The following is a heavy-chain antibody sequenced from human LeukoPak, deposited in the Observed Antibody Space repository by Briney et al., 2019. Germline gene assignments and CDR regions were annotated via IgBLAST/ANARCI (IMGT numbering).Heavy chain of an antibody. J-gene: IGHJ4*02. D-gene: IGHD1-1*01. V-gene: IGHV5-51*01. CDR2: IHPGDSDI. CDR3: ARQNGGAQFYFDY. CDR1: GYSFPSYW. Sequence: RGESLKISCKGSGYSFPSYWIAWVRQMPGKGLEWMGFIHPGDSDIRYSPSFRGQVAISADKSINTAYLQWSSLKASDTAVYYCARQNGGAQFYFDYWGQGNLVTVSS.